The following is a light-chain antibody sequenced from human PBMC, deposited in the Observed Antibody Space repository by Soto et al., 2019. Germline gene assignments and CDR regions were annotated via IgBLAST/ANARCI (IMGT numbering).Light chain of an antibody. CDR1: QSVSANY. V-gene: IGKV3-20*01. CDR2: GAS. CDR3: QQYGDLPIT. J-gene: IGKJ4*01. Sequence: EVVLTQSPGTLSLSPGERATLSCRASQSVSANYLAWYQQKPGQAPWLLISGASNRATGIPDRFSGRGSGTDFTLTINRLEPEDFAVYFCQQYGDLPITFGGGTKVDIK.